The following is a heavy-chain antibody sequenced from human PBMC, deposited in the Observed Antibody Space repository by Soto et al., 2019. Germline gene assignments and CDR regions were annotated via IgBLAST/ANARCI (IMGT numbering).Heavy chain of an antibody. J-gene: IGHJ4*02. CDR3: ARRSSYYYDSSGYYYYFDY. V-gene: IGHV4-4*02. D-gene: IGHD3-22*01. Sequence: SETLSLTCAVSGGSISSSNWWSWVRQPPGKGLEWIGEIYHSGSTNYNPSLKSRVTISVDKSKNQFSLKLSSVTAADTAVYYCARRSSYYYDSSGYYYYFDYWGQGTLVTVSS. CDR2: IYHSGST. CDR1: GGSISSSNW.